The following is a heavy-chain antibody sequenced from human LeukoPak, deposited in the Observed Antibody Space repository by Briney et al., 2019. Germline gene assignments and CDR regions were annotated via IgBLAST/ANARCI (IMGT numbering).Heavy chain of an antibody. J-gene: IGHJ3*02. CDR1: GASISSSY. CDR2: IYYNGNT. CDR3: VRGNYDNRGHSNAFDI. D-gene: IGHD3-22*01. V-gene: IGHV4-59*01. Sequence: PSETLSLTCTVSGASISSSYWSWIRQPPGKRLEWIGYIYYNGNTNSNPSLKSRVTILAHTSKNRFSLKLSSVTAADTAIYYCVRGNYDNRGHSNAFDIWGQGTMVTVSS.